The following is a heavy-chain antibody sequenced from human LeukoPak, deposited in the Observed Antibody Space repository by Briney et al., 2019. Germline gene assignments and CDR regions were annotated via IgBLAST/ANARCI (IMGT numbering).Heavy chain of an antibody. CDR3: ARPDKRQQLDNYYYYGMDV. D-gene: IGHD6-13*01. J-gene: IGHJ6*02. CDR1: GYTFTSYD. V-gene: IGHV1-8*01. CDR2: MNPNSGNT. Sequence: ASVKVSCKASGYTFTSYDINWVRQATGQGLEWMGWMNPNSGNTGYAQKFQGRVTMTRNTSISTAYMELSSLRSEDTAVYYCARPDKRQQLDNYYYYGMDVWGQGTTVTVSS.